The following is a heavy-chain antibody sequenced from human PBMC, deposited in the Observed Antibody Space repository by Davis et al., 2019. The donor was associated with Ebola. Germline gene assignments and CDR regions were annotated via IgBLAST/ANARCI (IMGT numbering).Heavy chain of an antibody. CDR2: IKQDGSEN. J-gene: IGHJ4*02. D-gene: IGHD4-17*01. V-gene: IGHV3-7*03. CDR1: GFTFSNYW. CDR3: ARDPTYGDYDVFDY. Sequence: GESLKFSCAASGFTFSNYWMSWVRQAPGKGLEWVANIKQDGSENYYADSVKGRFTSSRANAKTSLYLQMNRLRAENTAVYYCARDPTYGDYDVFDYWGQGTLVTVSS.